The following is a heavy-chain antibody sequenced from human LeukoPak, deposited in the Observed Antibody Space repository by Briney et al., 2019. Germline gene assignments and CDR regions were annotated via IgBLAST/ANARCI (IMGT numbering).Heavy chain of an antibody. J-gene: IGHJ4*02. CDR1: GFTFSSAA. CDR2: IRDSGGST. CDR3: AKGSAYYDILTGYYL. V-gene: IGHV3-23*01. Sequence: PGGSLRLSCAASGFTFSSAAMSWVRQALGKGLEWVLFIRDSGGSTYYADAVKGRFTISRDNSKNTLYLQMNSLRAEDTDVYYCAKGSAYYDILTGYYLWGQGTLVIVSS. D-gene: IGHD3-9*01.